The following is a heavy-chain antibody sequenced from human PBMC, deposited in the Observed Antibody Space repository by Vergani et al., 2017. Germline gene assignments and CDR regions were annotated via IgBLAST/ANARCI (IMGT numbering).Heavy chain of an antibody. CDR2: IYYSGST. CDR3: ARHSTVEWLVKLGWIDP. J-gene: IGHJ5*02. D-gene: IGHD6-19*01. Sequence: QLQLQESGPGLVKPSATLSLTCSVSGASIRSSNYYWGWIRQPPGKGLEWIASIYYSGSTYYNPSLKSRVTICVDTSKNQFSLKRSSVTAADTAVYFCARHSTVEWLVKLGWIDPWGQGILVTVSS. V-gene: IGHV4-39*01. CDR1: GASIRSSNYY.